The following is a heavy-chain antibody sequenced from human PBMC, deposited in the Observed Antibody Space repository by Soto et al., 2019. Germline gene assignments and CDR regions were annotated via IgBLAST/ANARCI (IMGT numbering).Heavy chain of an antibody. CDR1: GFTFSSYS. J-gene: IGHJ4*02. Sequence: GGSLRLSCAASGFTFSSYSMNWVRQAPGKGLEWVSSISSSSSYIYYADSVKGRFTISRDNAKNSLYMQMNSLRAEDTAVYYCARDYYDSSGYYFTVGFDSWGQGTLVTVSS. CDR2: ISSSSSYI. V-gene: IGHV3-21*01. D-gene: IGHD3-22*01. CDR3: ARDYYDSSGYYFTVGFDS.